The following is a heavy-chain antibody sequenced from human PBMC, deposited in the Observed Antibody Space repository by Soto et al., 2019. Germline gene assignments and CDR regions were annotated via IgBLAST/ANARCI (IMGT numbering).Heavy chain of an antibody. CDR1: GFTFSSYS. Sequence: GGSLRLSCAASGFTFSSYSMNWVRQAPGKGLEWVSSISSSSSYIYYADSVKGRFTISRDNAKNSLYLQMNSLRAEDTAVYYCARDPDLVVIGPYFDYWGQGTLVTVSS. J-gene: IGHJ4*02. CDR3: ARDPDLVVIGPYFDY. CDR2: ISSSSSYI. D-gene: IGHD3-22*01. V-gene: IGHV3-21*01.